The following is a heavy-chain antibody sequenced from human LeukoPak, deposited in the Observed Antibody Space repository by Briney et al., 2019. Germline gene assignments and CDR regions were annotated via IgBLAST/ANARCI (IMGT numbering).Heavy chain of an antibody. D-gene: IGHD6-13*01. CDR2: ISAYNGNT. CDR3: ARDTTARFSSWYGY. CDR1: GYTFTSYG. J-gene: IGHJ4*02. V-gene: IGHV1-18*01. Sequence: ASVKVSCKASGYTFTSYGISWVRQAPGQGLEWMGWISAYNGNTNYAQKLQGRVTMTTDTSTSTAYMELRSLRSDDTAVYYCARDTTARFSSWYGYWGQGTLVTVS.